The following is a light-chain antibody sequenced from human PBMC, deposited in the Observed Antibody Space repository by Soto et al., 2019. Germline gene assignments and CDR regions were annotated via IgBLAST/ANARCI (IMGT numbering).Light chain of an antibody. CDR3: LHYPESST. V-gene: IGKV1-5*03. CDR1: QSISSW. Sequence: DIQMTQSPSTLSASVGDRVTITCRASQSISSWLAWYQQKPGKAPKLLIYEASSSEIGVPPRFSGSGFGTAFTLTISCLSTDDSAYYYCLHYPESSTFGQGTSLEIK. CDR2: EAS. J-gene: IGKJ1*01.